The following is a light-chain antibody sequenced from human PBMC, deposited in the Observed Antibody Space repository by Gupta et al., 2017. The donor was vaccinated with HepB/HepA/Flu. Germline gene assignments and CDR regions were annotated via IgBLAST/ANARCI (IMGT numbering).Light chain of an antibody. V-gene: IGKV1-8*01. Sequence: AIRMTQSPSSFSASTGDSVTITCRSSQGTSSYLAWYQQKPGKAPKLLIYAASTWQSGVPSRFSGSGSGTDFTLTISCVESEDVATYYCKQYLRYPRTFGEGTKVEIK. CDR2: AAS. J-gene: IGKJ2*01. CDR3: KQYLRYPRT. CDR1: QGTSSY.